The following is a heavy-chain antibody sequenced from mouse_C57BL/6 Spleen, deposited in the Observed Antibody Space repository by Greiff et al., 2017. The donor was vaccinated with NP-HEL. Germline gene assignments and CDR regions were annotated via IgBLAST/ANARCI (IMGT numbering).Heavy chain of an antibody. V-gene: IGHV2-2*01. J-gene: IGHJ3*01. Sequence: QVQLKESGPGLVQPSQSLSIPCTVSGFSLTSYGVHWVRQSPGKGLEWLGVIWSGGSTDYNAAFISRLSISKDNSKSQVFFKMNSLQADDTAIYYCARRYYDYLAWFAYWGQGTLVTVSA. CDR3: ARRYYDYLAWFAY. D-gene: IGHD2-4*01. CDR2: IWSGGST. CDR1: GFSLTSYG.